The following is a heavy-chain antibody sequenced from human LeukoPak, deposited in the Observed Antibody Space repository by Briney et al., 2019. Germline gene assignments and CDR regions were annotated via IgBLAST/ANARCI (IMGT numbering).Heavy chain of an antibody. CDR3: ARRAVVPAARLYYFDY. D-gene: IGHD2-2*01. V-gene: IGHV3-64*01. CDR1: GFTFSSYA. CDR2: ISSNGGST. J-gene: IGHJ4*02. Sequence: PGGSLRLSCAASGFTFSSYAMHWVRQAPGKALEYVSAISSNGGSTYYANSVKGRFTISRDNSKNTLYLQMGSLRAEDMAVYYCARRAVVPAARLYYFDYWGQGTLVTVSS.